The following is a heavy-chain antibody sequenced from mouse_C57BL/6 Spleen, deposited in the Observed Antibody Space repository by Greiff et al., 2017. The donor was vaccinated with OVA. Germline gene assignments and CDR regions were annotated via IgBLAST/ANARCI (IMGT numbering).Heavy chain of an antibody. CDR2: IYPGSGST. CDR3: ARNAIYYEYDWYLDV. CDR1: GYTFTSYW. V-gene: IGHV1-55*01. Sequence: QVQLQQPGAELVKPGASVKMSCKASGYTFTSYWITWVKQRPGQGLEWIGDIYPGSGSTNYNEKFKSKATLTVDTSSRPAYMQLRRLKSEDSAVDYGARNAIYYEYDWYLDVGGKGTTGTGSA. D-gene: IGHD2-4*01. J-gene: IGHJ1*03.